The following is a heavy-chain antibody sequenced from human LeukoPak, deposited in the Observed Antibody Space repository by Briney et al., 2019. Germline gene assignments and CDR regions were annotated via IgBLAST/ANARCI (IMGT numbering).Heavy chain of an antibody. CDR1: GFTFSSYG. V-gene: IGHV3-30*02. CDR3: AKDHQAASAGISLDY. J-gene: IGHJ4*02. Sequence: GGSLRLSCAASGFTFSSYGMYWVRQAPGKGLEWVAFIRNDGSNKYYADSVKGRFTISRDNSKNTLYLQMNSLRADDTALYYCAKDHQAASAGISLDYWGQGTLVTVSS. D-gene: IGHD6-13*01. CDR2: IRNDGSNK.